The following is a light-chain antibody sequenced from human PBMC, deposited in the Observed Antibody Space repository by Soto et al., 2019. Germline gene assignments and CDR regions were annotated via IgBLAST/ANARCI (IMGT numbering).Light chain of an antibody. V-gene: IGLV2-14*01. J-gene: IGLJ1*01. CDR3: SAYSAGSTLRV. CDR1: RTDIGGYNL. Sequence: QSALTQPASVSGSPGQTITISCTGTRTDIGGYNLVSWYQQHPGKAPKLLIHEVSNRPSGISNRFNGSKSDNMASLTISGLRAEDEADYYCSAYSAGSTLRVFGSGTKLTVL. CDR2: EVS.